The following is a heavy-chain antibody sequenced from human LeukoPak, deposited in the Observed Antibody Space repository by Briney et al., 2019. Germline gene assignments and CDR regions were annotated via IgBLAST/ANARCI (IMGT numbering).Heavy chain of an antibody. V-gene: IGHV1-69*06. J-gene: IGHJ6*04. CDR2: IIPIFGTA. CDR1: GGTFSSYA. Sequence: SVKVSCKASGGTFSSYAISWVRQAPGQGLEWMGGIIPIFGTANYAQKFQGRVTITADKSTSTAYMELSSLRSEDTAVYYCAVWAFDYYGSGSYWPEPLDYYYYGMDVWGKGTTVTVSS. CDR3: AVWAFDYYGSGSYWPEPLDYYYYGMDV. D-gene: IGHD3-10*01.